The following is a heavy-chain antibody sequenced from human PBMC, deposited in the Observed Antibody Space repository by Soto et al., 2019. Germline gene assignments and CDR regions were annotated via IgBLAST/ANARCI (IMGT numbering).Heavy chain of an antibody. CDR2: IDQDGIER. CDR3: LCGGNFFVY. Sequence: EVQLVESGGGLVQPGASLRLSCAASGFTFSTYWMTWVRQPPGKGLEWVANIDQDGIERYYVDSVRGRFTIARDNTKNSLYLQMNSLGVEDTAVYYCLCGGNFFVYWGQGTLVTVSP. J-gene: IGHJ4*02. V-gene: IGHV3-7*01. CDR1: GFTFSTYW. D-gene: IGHD3-16*01.